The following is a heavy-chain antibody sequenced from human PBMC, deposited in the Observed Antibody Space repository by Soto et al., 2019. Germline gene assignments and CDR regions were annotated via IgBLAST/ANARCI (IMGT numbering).Heavy chain of an antibody. D-gene: IGHD6-6*01. CDR2: IYYSGST. J-gene: IGHJ4*02. CDR3: ASIAARPPLYYFDY. V-gene: IGHV4-39*01. CDR1: GGSISSSSYY. Sequence: SETLSLTCTVSGGSISSSSYYWGWIRQPPGKGLEWIGSIYYSGSTYYNPSLKSRVTISVDTSKNQFSLKLSSVTAADTAVYYCASIAARPPLYYFDYWGQGTLVTVYS.